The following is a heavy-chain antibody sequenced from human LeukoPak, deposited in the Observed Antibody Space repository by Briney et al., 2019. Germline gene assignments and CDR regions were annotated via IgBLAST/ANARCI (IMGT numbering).Heavy chain of an antibody. Sequence: SVKVSCKASGGTFSSYAISWVLQAPGQGLEWMGGIIPIFGTANYAQKFQGRVTITTDESTSTAYMELSSLRSEDTAVYYCARDKGGRYDSRAHDAPFDYWGQGTLVTVSS. D-gene: IGHD3-22*01. CDR1: GGTFSSYA. CDR3: ARDKGGRYDSRAHDAPFDY. CDR2: IIPIFGTA. V-gene: IGHV1-69*05. J-gene: IGHJ4*02.